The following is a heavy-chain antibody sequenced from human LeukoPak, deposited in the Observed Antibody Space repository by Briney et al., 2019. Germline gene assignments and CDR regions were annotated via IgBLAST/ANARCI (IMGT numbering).Heavy chain of an antibody. D-gene: IGHD3-10*01. CDR3: ARLWYGGLFDY. Sequence: SETLSLTCTVAAGSISSSSYYWGWIRQPPGKGLEWIGSIYYSGSTYYNPSLKSRVTISVDTSKNQFSLKLSSVTAADTAVYYCARLWYGGLFDYWGQGTLVTVSS. V-gene: IGHV4-39*01. J-gene: IGHJ4*02. CDR1: AGSISSSSYY. CDR2: IYYSGST.